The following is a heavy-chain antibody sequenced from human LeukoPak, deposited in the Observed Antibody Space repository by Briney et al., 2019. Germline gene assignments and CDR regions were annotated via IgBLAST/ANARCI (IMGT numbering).Heavy chain of an antibody. V-gene: IGHV4-34*01. D-gene: IGHD6-19*01. CDR1: GGSFSGYY. J-gene: IGHJ4*02. CDR2: INHSGST. Sequence: NSSETLSLTCAVYGGSFSGYYWSWIRQPPGKGLEWIGEINHSGSTNYNPSLKSRVTISVDTSKNQFSLKLSSVTAADTAVYYCARPQYSGQWLVRGGYFDYWGQGTLVTVSS. CDR3: ARPQYSGQWLVRGGYFDY.